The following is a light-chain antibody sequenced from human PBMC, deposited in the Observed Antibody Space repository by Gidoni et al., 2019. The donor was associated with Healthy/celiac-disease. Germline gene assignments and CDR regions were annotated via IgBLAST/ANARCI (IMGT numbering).Light chain of an antibody. CDR2: AAS. J-gene: IGKJ5*01. V-gene: IGKV1-39*01. CDR1: QSNSSY. CDR3: QQSYGTPPST. Sequence: DIQMTQTPSSLSASVGDRVTITCRASQSNSSYLYWYQQKPGKAPKLLIHAASSLQSGVPSGFSGSGSGTEFTLTISGLQPEDFATYYCQQSYGTPPSTFGQRTRLVIK.